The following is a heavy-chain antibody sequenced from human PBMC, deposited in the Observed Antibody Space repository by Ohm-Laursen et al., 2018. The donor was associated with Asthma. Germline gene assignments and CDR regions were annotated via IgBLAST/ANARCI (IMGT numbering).Heavy chain of an antibody. CDR3: SATGEKDYYNSSGYHREAFDI. CDR2: IKTNSEGGTT. V-gene: IGHV3-15*01. Sequence: SLRLSCAASGFTFNNAWMTWVRQAPGKGLEWVGRIKTNSEGGTTDYAAPVKGRFTISRDDSKSTLFLQMIKLKTEDTALYYCSATGEKDYYNSSGYHREAFDIWGQGTMVTVSS. J-gene: IGHJ3*02. D-gene: IGHD3-22*01. CDR1: GFTFNNAW.